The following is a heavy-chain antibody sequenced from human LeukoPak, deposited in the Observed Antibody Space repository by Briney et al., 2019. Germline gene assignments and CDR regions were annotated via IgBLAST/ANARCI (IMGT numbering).Heavy chain of an antibody. V-gene: IGHV1-46*01. CDR1: GYTFTSYY. J-gene: IGHJ4*02. CDR2: INPNGGST. CDR3: ARAYMTATRHFDY. Sequence: ASVKVSCKASGYTFTSYYMHWVRQAPGQGLEWMGIINPNGGSTSYAQKFQGRVTITADESTSTAYMELSSLRSEDTAMYYCARAYMTATRHFDYWGQGTLVTVSS. D-gene: IGHD2-21*02.